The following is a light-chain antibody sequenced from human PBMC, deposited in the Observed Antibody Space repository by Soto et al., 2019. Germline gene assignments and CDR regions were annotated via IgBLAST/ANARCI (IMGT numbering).Light chain of an antibody. Sequence: QSVLTQPPSASGTPGQRVTISCSGSSSNIGRNTVSWYQHLPGTAPKLLIFTDNQRPAGVPDRFSGSKSGTSASLVVSGLQSEDEADYYCAAWDERLNGFYGFGTGTKLTVL. V-gene: IGLV1-44*01. CDR1: SSNIGRNT. CDR2: TDN. J-gene: IGLJ1*01. CDR3: AAWDERLNGFYG.